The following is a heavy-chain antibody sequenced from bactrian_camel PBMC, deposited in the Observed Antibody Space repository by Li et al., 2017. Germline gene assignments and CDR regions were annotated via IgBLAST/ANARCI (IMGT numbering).Heavy chain of an antibody. CDR3: AADKSFHCVKYCTDPCPSKADFVY. CDR2: IVTGGGTT. CDR1: GRTNSRVC. D-gene: IGHD3*01. J-gene: IGHJ6*01. Sequence: HVQLVESGGESVQAGGSLRLTCTASGRTNSRVCMGWFRQAPGKEREGVADIVTGGGTTYYADSVKGRFTISQDNAKNTLYLQMDSLKPEDTAMYYCAADKSFHCVKYCTDPCPSKADFVYWGQGTQVTVS. V-gene: IGHV3-3*01.